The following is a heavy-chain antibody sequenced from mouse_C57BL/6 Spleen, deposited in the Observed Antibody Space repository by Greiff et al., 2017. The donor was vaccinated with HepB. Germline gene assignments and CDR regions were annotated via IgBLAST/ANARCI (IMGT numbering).Heavy chain of an antibody. CDR1: GYTFTGYT. V-gene: IGHV1-4*01. CDR3: ARPSSGYAMDY. D-gene: IGHD3-2*02. J-gene: IGHJ4*01. CDR2: INPSSGYT. Sequence: VQLQQSGAELARPGASVKMSCKASGYTFTGYTMHWVKQRPGQGLEWIGYINPSSGYTKYNQKFKDKATLTADKSSSTAYMQLSSLTSEDSAVYYCARPSSGYAMDYWGQGTSVTVSS.